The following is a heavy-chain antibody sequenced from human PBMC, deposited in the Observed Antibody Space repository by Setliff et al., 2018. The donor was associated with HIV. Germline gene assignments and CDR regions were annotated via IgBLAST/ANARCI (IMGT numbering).Heavy chain of an antibody. J-gene: IGHJ6*02. V-gene: IGHV1-3*01. Sequence: ASVKVSCKASGYTFSTNAIHWVRQAPGKRLEWMGYINAGDDNTRYSEKFQGRVTITRDTSAKTAYMELSSLRSEDTAVYYCARSEKYCSSVSCFRGCYGMDFWGHGATVTVSS. CDR1: GYTFSTNA. CDR3: ARSEKYCSSVSCFRGCYGMDF. D-gene: IGHD2-2*01. CDR2: INAGDDNT.